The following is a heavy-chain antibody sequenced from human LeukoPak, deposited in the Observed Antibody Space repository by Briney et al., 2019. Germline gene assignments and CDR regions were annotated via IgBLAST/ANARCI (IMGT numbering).Heavy chain of an antibody. CDR2: IYYSGST. V-gene: IGHV4-59*02. CDR1: GGSVSSYY. Sequence: SETLSLTCTVSGGSVSSYYWSWIRQPPGKGLEWIGYIYYSGSTNYNPSLKSRVTISVDTSKNQFPLKLSSVTAADTAVYYCARVYGYSYGPFDYWGQGTLVTVSS. D-gene: IGHD5-18*01. J-gene: IGHJ4*02. CDR3: ARVYGYSYGPFDY.